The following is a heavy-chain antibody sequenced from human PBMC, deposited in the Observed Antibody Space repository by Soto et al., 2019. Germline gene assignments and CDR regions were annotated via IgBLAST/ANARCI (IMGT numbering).Heavy chain of an antibody. Sequence: PGGSLRLSYAASGFTFSDYYMSWIRQAPGKGLEWVSYISSSSSYTNYADSVKGRFTISRDNAKNSLYLQMNSLRAEDTAVYYCARGYSYGSIPAYWGQGTLVTVSS. CDR2: ISSSSSYT. CDR3: ARGYSYGSIPAY. V-gene: IGHV3-11*05. CDR1: GFTFSDYY. D-gene: IGHD5-18*01. J-gene: IGHJ4*02.